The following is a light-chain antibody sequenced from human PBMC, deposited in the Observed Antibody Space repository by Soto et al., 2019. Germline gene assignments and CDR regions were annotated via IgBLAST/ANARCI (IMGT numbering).Light chain of an antibody. CDR3: QQYNKWLWT. CDR1: QSVSSN. V-gene: IGKV3-15*01. Sequence: IVMTQAPATLSVSPGERATLSCRASQSVSSNLAWYQQKPGQTPRLLIYGASTRATGTPARFSGSGSGTEFILTISSLQSEDFATSYCQQYNKWLWTFGQGTTVEI. CDR2: GAS. J-gene: IGKJ1*01.